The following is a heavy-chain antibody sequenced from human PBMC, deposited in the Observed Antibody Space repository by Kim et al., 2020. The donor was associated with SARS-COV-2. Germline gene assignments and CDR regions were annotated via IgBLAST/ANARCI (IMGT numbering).Heavy chain of an antibody. Sequence: SETLSLTCTVSGGSISSYYWSWIRQPPGKGLEWIGYIYYSGSTNYNPSLKSRVTISVDTSKNQFSLKLSSVTAADTAVYYCAIGGPGSQPAYYWGQGTLVTVSS. J-gene: IGHJ4*02. D-gene: IGHD3-10*01. CDR1: GGSISSYY. V-gene: IGHV4-59*08. CDR3: AIGGPGSQPAYY. CDR2: IYYSGST.